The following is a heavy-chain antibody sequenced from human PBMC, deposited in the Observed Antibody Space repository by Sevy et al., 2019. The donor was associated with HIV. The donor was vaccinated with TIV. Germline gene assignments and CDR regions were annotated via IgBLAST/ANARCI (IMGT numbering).Heavy chain of an antibody. CDR2: IYYSGST. CDR1: GGCMSSYY. D-gene: IGHD3-3*01. V-gene: IGHV4-59*01. CDR3: ARVSKETYYDFVGYFDY. J-gene: IGHJ4*02. Sequence: SETLSLTCTVSGGCMSSYYWSWIRQPPGKGLEWIGYIYYSGSTNYNPSLKSRVTISVDTSKNQFSLKLSSVTAADTAVYYCARVSKETYYDFVGYFDYWGQGTLVTVSS.